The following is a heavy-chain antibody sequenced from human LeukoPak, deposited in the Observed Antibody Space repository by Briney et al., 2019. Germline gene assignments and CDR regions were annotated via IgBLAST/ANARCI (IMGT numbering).Heavy chain of an antibody. Sequence: GGSLRLSCAASGFTFTNAWMTWVRQAPGKGLEWVGRIKSKTDGGTTDYAAPVKGRFTLSRDDSKTTLYLQMNSLKAEDTAVYFCTADSTMVRGVPNYWGQGTLVTVSS. CDR2: IKSKTDGGTT. CDR1: GFTFTNAW. D-gene: IGHD3-10*01. CDR3: TADSTMVRGVPNY. J-gene: IGHJ4*02. V-gene: IGHV3-15*01.